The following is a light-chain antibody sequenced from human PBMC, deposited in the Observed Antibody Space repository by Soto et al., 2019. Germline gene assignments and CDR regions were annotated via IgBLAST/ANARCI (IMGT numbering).Light chain of an antibody. Sequence: EIVMTQSPATLSVSKGERATLSCRASQSVSSNLAWYQQKPGQAPRLLIYGASTRATGIPARFSGSGSGTEFTLTVSRLQPDDFATYYCQQYNTYSTFGQGTRLEI. CDR3: QQYNTYST. CDR1: QSVSSN. V-gene: IGKV3-15*01. J-gene: IGKJ5*01. CDR2: GAS.